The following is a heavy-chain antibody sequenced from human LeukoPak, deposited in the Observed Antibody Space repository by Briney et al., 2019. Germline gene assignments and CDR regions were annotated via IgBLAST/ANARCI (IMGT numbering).Heavy chain of an antibody. J-gene: IGHJ5*02. CDR2: TYYRSKWYN. Sequence: SQTLSLTCAISGDSVSSNSAAWNWIRQSPSRGLEWLGRTYYRSKWYNDYAVSVKSRITINPDTSKNQFSLKVNSVTAADTAVYYCAKHLRRRFFSRTLGFDPWGQGTLVTVSS. CDR1: GDSVSSNSAA. D-gene: IGHD3-3*01. V-gene: IGHV6-1*01. CDR3: AKHLRRRFFSRTLGFDP.